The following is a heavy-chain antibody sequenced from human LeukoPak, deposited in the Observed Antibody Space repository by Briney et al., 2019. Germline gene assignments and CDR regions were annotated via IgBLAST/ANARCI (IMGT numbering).Heavy chain of an antibody. CDR3: AKEQWLPQFDY. CDR2: IGHDGTYQ. Sequence: GGSLRLSCAAAGFNFGQYGMHWVRQAPGKGLEQMAVIGHDGTYQRYADSVKGRFTISRDNSKNTLYLQMNSLRAEDTAVYYCAKEQWLPQFDYWGQGTLVTVSS. J-gene: IGHJ4*02. D-gene: IGHD6-19*01. V-gene: IGHV3-33*06. CDR1: GFNFGQYG.